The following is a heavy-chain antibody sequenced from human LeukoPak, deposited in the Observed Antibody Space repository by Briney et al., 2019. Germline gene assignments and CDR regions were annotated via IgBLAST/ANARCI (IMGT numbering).Heavy chain of an antibody. CDR3: AKEHFGYSYEY. CDR2: TTGDETST. J-gene: IGHJ4*02. Sequence: PGGSLRLSCAASGFTFSVYWMRWVRQAPGEGLVWVARTTGDETSTNYADSVKGRFTIFRDNAKNTVYLQMHSLRGEDTAVYDCAKEHFGYSYEYWGQGTLVTVSS. D-gene: IGHD5-18*01. CDR1: GFTFSVYW. V-gene: IGHV3-74*01.